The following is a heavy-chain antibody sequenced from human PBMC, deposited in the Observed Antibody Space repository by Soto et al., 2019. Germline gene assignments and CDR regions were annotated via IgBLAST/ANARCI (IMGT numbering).Heavy chain of an antibody. Sequence: PGGSLRLSCAASGFTFSNYDMNWVRQSPGKGLEWISYISSSGSTISYADSVRGRFTISRDNAKNPLSLQMNSLRDEDTAVYYCASAAIPIRPLDYWGRGTLVTGYS. CDR3: ASAAIPIRPLDY. CDR2: ISSSGSTI. J-gene: IGHJ4*02. V-gene: IGHV3-48*02. CDR1: GFTFSNYD. D-gene: IGHD2-21*01.